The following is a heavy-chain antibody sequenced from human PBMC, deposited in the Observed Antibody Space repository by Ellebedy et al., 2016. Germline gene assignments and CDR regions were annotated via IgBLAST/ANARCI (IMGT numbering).Heavy chain of an antibody. D-gene: IGHD3-22*01. J-gene: IGHJ6*02. CDR1: GFTFDNYA. Sequence: GGSLRLSXAASGFTFDNYAIHWVRQPPGKGLEWVSGISWNSAVIDYADSVKDRFTISRDNARNSLYLQMNSLRPDDTALYFCAKVSTGYYPNDYMDVWGQGTTVTVYS. V-gene: IGHV3-9*01. CDR3: AKVSTGYYPNDYMDV. CDR2: ISWNSAVI.